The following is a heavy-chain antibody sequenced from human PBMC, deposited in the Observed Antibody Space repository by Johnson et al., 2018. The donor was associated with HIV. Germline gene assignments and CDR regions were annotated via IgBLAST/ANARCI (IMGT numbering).Heavy chain of an antibody. CDR3: ARIDYSNYEEAFDI. CDR2: ICCDGGHK. Sequence: QVQLVESGGGGVQPGRSLRLSCAASGFSFGDFGMHWVRQAPGKGLEWVAVICCDGGHKYHADSAKGRFTISRDNSKNTLYLQMNSLRAEDTAVYYCARIDYSNYEEAFDIWGQGTMVTVSS. CDR1: GFSFGDFG. J-gene: IGHJ3*02. D-gene: IGHD4-11*01. V-gene: IGHV3-33*08.